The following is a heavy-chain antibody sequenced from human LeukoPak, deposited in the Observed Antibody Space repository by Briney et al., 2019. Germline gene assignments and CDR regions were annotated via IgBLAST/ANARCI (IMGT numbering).Heavy chain of an antibody. J-gene: IGHJ4*02. D-gene: IGHD3-3*01. CDR2: GKRGGCET. V-gene: IGHV3-7*05. CDR3: GREAGPYDFRSGHSH. CDR1: GFTFSSNC. Sequence: PAGTLTLSCAASGFTFSSNCMNWVCHGQAPGLERVSNGKRGGCETYYVDSVKAGFTISRDNTQNPLYLQVNRLRAEDTAGYYGGREAGPYDFRSGHSHWGEGSLVTDSS.